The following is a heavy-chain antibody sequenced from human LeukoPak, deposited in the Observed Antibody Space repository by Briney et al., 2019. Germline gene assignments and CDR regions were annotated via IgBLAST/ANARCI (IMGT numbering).Heavy chain of an antibody. CDR1: SYTFTSYG. CDR3: AREYYYGSGSYGLGFDY. Sequence: GASVKVSCKASSYTFTSYGISWVRQAPGQGLEWMGWISAYNGNTNYAQKLQGRVTMTTDTSTSTAYMELRSLRSDDTAVYYCAREYYYGSGSYGLGFDYWGQRTLVTVSS. J-gene: IGHJ4*02. D-gene: IGHD3-10*01. CDR2: ISAYNGNT. V-gene: IGHV1-18*01.